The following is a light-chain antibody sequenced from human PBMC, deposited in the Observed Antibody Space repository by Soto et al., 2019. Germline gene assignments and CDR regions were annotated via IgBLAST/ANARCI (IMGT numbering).Light chain of an antibody. Sequence: IVLTQSAATLSLSPGERATLSCRASQSVSSYLAWYQQKPGQAPRLLLYDAGNRATGIPARFSGSGSGTDSTLTISSLAPEDIAVYYCQRRSNGTQTSGQGTKEDIK. CDR3: QRRSNGTQT. V-gene: IGKV3-11*01. J-gene: IGKJ1*01. CDR1: QSVSSY. CDR2: DAG.